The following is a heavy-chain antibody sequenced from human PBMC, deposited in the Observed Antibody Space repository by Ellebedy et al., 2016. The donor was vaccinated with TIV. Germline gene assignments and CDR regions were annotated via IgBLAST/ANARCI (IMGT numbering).Heavy chain of an antibody. CDR2: IYYSRST. CDR3: ATERVLRYFDL. CDR1: GASITSSDYY. J-gene: IGHJ2*01. Sequence: MPSETLSLTCTVSGASITSSDYYWSWVRQPPGKGLEWIGYIYYSRSTYYNPSLNSRVTLSVDTSRNQFSLKLSSVTAADTAVYYCATERVLRYFDLWGPGTLVTVSS. V-gene: IGHV4-30-4*01.